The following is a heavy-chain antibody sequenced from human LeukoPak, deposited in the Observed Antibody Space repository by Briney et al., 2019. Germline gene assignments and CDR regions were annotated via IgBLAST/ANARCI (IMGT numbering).Heavy chain of an antibody. CDR3: ATDLGDYDFDS. D-gene: IGHD3-16*01. J-gene: IGHJ4*02. Sequence: GASVKVSCTASGYTFTVYYICWVRQAPGQGLEWMGWIQSNSAGTNYAQKFQGRVTMTRDTSISTAYMELTGLRSDDTAVYYCATDLGDYDFDSWGQGTLVTVSS. CDR2: IQSNSAGT. CDR1: GYTFTVYY. V-gene: IGHV1-2*02.